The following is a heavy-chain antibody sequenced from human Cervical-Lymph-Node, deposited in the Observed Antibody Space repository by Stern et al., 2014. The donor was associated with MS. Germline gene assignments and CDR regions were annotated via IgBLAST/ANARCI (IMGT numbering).Heavy chain of an antibody. D-gene: IGHD3-3*01. V-gene: IGHV4-4*02. Sequence: QVQLQESGPGLVKPSGSLSLTCEVSGGSLSSNNWWSWVRQPPGRGLEWVGAIYHTGTTNCTPSSKIRFPISLNNSHNHSSLKLSSVTAADTAVYYCARGPSSRAAIRSLQWHLEYWGQGTQVTVSS. J-gene: IGHJ4*02. CDR3: ARGPSSRAAIRSLQWHLEY. CDR2: IYHTGTT. CDR1: GGSLSSNNW.